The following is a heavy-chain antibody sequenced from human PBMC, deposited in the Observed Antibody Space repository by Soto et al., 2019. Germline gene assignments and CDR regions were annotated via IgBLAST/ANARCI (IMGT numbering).Heavy chain of an antibody. CDR1: GVTFTRYS. CDR2: ISSTTNYI. V-gene: IGHV3-21*06. Sequence: PGGSLRLSCAASGVTFTRYSMNWVRQAPGKGLEWVSSISSTTNYIYYGDSMKGRFTISRDNAKNSLYLEMNSLRAEDKAVYYCARESEDLTSNFDYWGQGTLVTVSS. J-gene: IGHJ4*02. CDR3: ARESEDLTSNFDY.